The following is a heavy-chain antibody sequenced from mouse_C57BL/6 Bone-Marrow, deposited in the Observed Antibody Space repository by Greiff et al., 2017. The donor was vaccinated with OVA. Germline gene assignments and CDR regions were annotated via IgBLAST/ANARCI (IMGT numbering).Heavy chain of an antibody. Sequence: VQLQQSGAELVMPGASVKLSCKASGYTFTSYWMHWVKQRPGQGLEWIGEIDPSDSYTNYNQKFKGKSTLTVDKSSSTSYMQLSSLTSEDSAVYYCATYLDYWGQGTTLTVSS. CDR2: IDPSDSYT. CDR3: ATYLDY. V-gene: IGHV1-69*01. CDR1: GYTFTSYW. J-gene: IGHJ2*01.